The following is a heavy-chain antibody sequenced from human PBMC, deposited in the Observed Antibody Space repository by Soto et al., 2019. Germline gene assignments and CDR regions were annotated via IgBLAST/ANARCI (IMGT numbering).Heavy chain of an antibody. Sequence: GSLRLSCAASGFTFTRYSMNWVRQAPGKGLEWVSSISSTTNYICYADSMKGRFTVSRDNAKNSVYLEMNSLSAEDTALYYCARESEDLTSNFDYWGQGTLVTVSS. CDR3: ARESEDLTSNFDY. CDR1: GFTFTRYS. J-gene: IGHJ4*02. CDR2: ISSTTNYI. V-gene: IGHV3-21*01.